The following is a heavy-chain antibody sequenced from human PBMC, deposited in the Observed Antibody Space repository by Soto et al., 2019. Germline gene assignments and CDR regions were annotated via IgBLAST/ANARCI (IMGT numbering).Heavy chain of an antibody. CDR3: ASSVAKYYYYGMDV. D-gene: IGHD5-12*01. CDR1: AGTLSSYA. J-gene: IGHJ6*02. V-gene: IGHV1-69*13. Sequence: EASVKVSCTASAGTLSSYAISWVRQATGQGLEWMGGIIPIFGTANYAQKFQGRVTITADESTSTAYMELSSLRSEDTAVYYCASSVAKYYYYGMDVWGQGTTVTVS. CDR2: IIPIFGTA.